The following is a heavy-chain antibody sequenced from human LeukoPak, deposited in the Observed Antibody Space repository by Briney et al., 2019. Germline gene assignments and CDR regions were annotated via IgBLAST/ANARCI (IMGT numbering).Heavy chain of an antibody. J-gene: IGHJ3*02. Sequence: GGSVRLSCVASGFTFSCYGMNWVRQAPGKGLEWVAIVSYDGSNKYYAESVKGRFTISRDNSKNTLYLEMDSLRGEDTAVYYCAKDRRDGYNTDAFDIWGQGTMVTVSS. CDR1: GFTFSCYG. V-gene: IGHV3-30*18. CDR2: VSYDGSNK. CDR3: AKDRRDGYNTDAFDI. D-gene: IGHD5-24*01.